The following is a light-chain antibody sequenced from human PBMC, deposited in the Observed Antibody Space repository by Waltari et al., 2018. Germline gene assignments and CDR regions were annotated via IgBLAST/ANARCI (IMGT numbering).Light chain of an antibody. CDR1: QTGSHNF. Sequence: EAVLTPSPGTVFLCPGERATLSCRASQTGSHNFLAVYQQKPGQAPRLLIHGACSRATDIPERCSGSGSGTDITLTISRLEPEDLAMYYCQQYGYSPPSRTFGQGTTVEIK. CDR3: QQYGYSPPSRT. V-gene: IGKV3-20*01. J-gene: IGKJ1*01. CDR2: GAC.